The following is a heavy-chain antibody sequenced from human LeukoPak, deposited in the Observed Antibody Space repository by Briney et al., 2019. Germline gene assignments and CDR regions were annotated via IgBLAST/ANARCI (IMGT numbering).Heavy chain of an antibody. CDR3: ARDYKYAFDT. CDR1: GFTCSDYS. D-gene: IGHD5-24*01. J-gene: IGHJ4*02. Sequence: GGPLRLSCASSGFTCSDYSMNWVRQAPGKGLEWISYIGLDRGNTNYADSVKGRFTISGAKAKNSLSLQMHSLRVEDTAVYCCARDYKYAFDTWGQGTLVTVSS. CDR2: IGLDRGNT. V-gene: IGHV3-48*01.